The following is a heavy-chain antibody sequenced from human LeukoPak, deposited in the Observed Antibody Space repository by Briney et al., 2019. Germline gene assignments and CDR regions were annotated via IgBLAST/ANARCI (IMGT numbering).Heavy chain of an antibody. CDR1: GGSVSSTGYY. CDR2: IYYSGTT. Sequence: SETLSLTCTVSGGSVSSTGYYWGWIRQPPGKGLEWIGTIYYSGTTYYNPSHKNPVTISVDTSKNCFSLKMSSVTAADTAVYYCARVEIGSPKWAFDYWGQGTLVTVSS. V-gene: IGHV4-39*07. CDR3: ARVEIGSPKWAFDY. J-gene: IGHJ4*02. D-gene: IGHD2-8*01.